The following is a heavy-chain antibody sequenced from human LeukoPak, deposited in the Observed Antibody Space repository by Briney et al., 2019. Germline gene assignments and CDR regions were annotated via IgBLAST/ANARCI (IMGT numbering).Heavy chain of an antibody. V-gene: IGHV3-7*01. J-gene: IGHJ6*03. CDR3: AREFVLRYFEGYMDV. Sequence: GGSLRLSCAASGFTFSNHWMTWVRQAPGKGLEWVANIRQDESEKYYVDSVKGRFTISRDNAKKSLYLQMNSLRAEDTAVYYCAREFVLRYFEGYMDVWGKGTTVTVSS. D-gene: IGHD3-9*01. CDR2: IRQDESEK. CDR1: GFTFSNHW.